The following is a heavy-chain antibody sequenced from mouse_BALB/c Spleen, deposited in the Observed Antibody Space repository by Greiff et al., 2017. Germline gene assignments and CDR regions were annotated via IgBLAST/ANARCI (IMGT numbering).Heavy chain of an antibody. V-gene: IGHV5-17*02. Sequence: EVQLVESGGGLVQPGGSRKLSCAASGFTFSSFGMHWVRQAPEKGLEWVAYISSGSSTIYYADTVKGRFTISRDNPKNTLFLKMTSLRSEDTAMYYCARKKRTGTNAMDYWGQGTSVTVSS. CDR3: ARKKRTGTNAMDY. J-gene: IGHJ4*01. D-gene: IGHD4-1*01. CDR1: GFTFSSFG. CDR2: ISSGSSTI.